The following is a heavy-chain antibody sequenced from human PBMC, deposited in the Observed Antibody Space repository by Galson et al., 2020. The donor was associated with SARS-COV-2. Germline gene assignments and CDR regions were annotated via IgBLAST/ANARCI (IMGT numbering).Heavy chain of an antibody. CDR1: EFTFSTYE. CDR2: IHANGGLI. V-gene: IGHV3-48*03. D-gene: IGHD3-3*01. Sequence: GGSLRLSCEASEFTFSTYEMSWVRQAPGKGLEWVSYIHANGGLISYADSVKGRFTISRDNARNSLYLQMSSLRADDTAIYYCATSLSGYYRYYWGQGTLVTVSS. CDR3: ATSLSGYYRYY. J-gene: IGHJ4*02.